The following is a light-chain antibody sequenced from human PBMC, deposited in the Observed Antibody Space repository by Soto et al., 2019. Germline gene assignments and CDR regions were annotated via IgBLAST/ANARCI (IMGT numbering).Light chain of an antibody. Sequence: QSVLTQPASVSGSPGQSITISCTGTSSDVGSYNLVSWYQQHPGKAPKLMIYEGSKRPSGVSNRFSGSRSGNTASLTISGLQAEDEADYYCCSSAGSSISYVFGTGPKVTVL. CDR3: CSSAGSSISYV. J-gene: IGLJ1*01. CDR2: EGS. V-gene: IGLV2-23*01. CDR1: SSDVGSYNL.